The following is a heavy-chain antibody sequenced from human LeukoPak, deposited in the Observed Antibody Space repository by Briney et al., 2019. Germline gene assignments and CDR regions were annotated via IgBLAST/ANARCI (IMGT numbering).Heavy chain of an antibody. CDR2: ISSGSTI. CDR3: ARGAARLNDY. CDR1: GFTFSDYY. V-gene: IGHV3-11*01. J-gene: IGHJ4*02. D-gene: IGHD6-6*01. Sequence: GGSLRLSCAASGFTFSDYYMSWIRQAPGKGLEWVSYISSGSTIYYADSVKGRFTISRDNAKNSLYLQMNSLRAEDTAVYYCARGAARLNDYWGQGTLVTVSS.